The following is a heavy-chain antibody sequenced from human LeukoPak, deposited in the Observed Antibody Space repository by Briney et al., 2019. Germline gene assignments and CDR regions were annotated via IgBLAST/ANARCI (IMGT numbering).Heavy chain of an antibody. J-gene: IGHJ4*02. V-gene: IGHV3-23*01. D-gene: IGHD1-26*01. CDR1: GFTFSSYA. Sequence: PGGSLRLSCAASGFTFSSYAMSWVRQVPGKGLEWVSGISGGGGKTYYADSVKGRFTISRDNSKNTLYLQMNSLRAEDTAVYYCAKGSGSGSYPYYFDYWGQGTLVTVSS. CDR2: ISGGGGKT. CDR3: AKGSGSGSYPYYFDY.